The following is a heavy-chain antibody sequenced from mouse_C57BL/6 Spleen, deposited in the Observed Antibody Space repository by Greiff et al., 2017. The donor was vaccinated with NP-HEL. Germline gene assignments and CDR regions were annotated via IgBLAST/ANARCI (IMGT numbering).Heavy chain of an antibody. Sequence: EVQLQQSGPELVKPGASVKISCKASGYTFTDYYMNWVKQSHGKSLEWIGDINPNNGGTSYNQKFKGKATLTVDESSSTAYMELRSLTSEDSAVYYCARRGKRLLWYLDYWGQGTTLTVSS. D-gene: IGHD2-1*01. CDR3: ARRGKRLLWYLDY. CDR1: GYTFTDYY. CDR2: INPNNGGT. V-gene: IGHV1-26*01. J-gene: IGHJ2*01.